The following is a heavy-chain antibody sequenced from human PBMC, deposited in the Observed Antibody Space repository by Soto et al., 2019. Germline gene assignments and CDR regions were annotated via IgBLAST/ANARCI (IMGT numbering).Heavy chain of an antibody. V-gene: IGHV4-61*01. CDR2: IYYSGST. CDR1: GDSVSSGSYF. Sequence: SETLSLTCTVSGDSVSSGSYFWYWIRQPPGKGLEWIGYIYYSGSTGYNPSLKSRVTISVDTSKNQFSLRLRSVTAADTAVYYCARASDPTSSWPSLDYWGQGALVTVSS. J-gene: IGHJ4*02. D-gene: IGHD6-13*01. CDR3: ARASDPTSSWPSLDY.